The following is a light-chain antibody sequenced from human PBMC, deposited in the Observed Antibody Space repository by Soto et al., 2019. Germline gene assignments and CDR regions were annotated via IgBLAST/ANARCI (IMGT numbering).Light chain of an antibody. CDR2: GAS. Sequence: EIVLTQSPGTLSLSPGERVTLSCRASQGVRSNFLAWYQQRPGQAPRLLIYGASSRATGIPDRFSGSGSGTDFTLIISRLEPEDCAVYYGQQYGSALQTFGQGTKVDIK. J-gene: IGKJ1*01. V-gene: IGKV3-20*01. CDR3: QQYGSALQT. CDR1: QGVRSNF.